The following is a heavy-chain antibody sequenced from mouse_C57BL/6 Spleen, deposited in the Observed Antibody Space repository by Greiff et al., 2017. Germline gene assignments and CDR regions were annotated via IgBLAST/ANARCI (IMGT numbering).Heavy chain of an antibody. CDR3: VSLFDYGYAMDY. D-gene: IGHD2-4*01. Sequence: DVMLVESGGGLVQPKGSLKLSCAASGFSFNTYAMHWVRQAPGKGLEWVARIRSKSNNYATYYDDSGKDRFTISRDASESMLYLQMNNLKAEDTAIYYCVSLFDYGYAMDYWGQGTSVTVSS. CDR1: GFSFNTYA. V-gene: IGHV10-1*01. J-gene: IGHJ4*01. CDR2: IRSKSNNYAT.